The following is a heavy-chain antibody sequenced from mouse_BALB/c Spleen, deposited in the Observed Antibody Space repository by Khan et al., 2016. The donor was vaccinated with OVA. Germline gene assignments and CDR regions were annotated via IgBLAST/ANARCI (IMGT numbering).Heavy chain of an antibody. J-gene: IGHJ4*01. CDR1: GYTFTNYG. V-gene: IGHV9-3-1*01. CDR3: ARHSYLSDTLDY. D-gene: IGHD2-10*01. Sequence: QIQLVQSGPELKKPGETVKISCKASGYTFTNYGMNWVKQSPGKALKWMGWINTYTGEPTYADDFKGRFAFSLDTSATTAYLQINNLKTEDTATYFCARHSYLSDTLDYWGQGTSVTVSS. CDR2: INTYTGEP.